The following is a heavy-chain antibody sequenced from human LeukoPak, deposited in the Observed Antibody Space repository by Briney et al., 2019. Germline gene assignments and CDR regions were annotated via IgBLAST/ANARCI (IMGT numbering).Heavy chain of an antibody. V-gene: IGHV1-69*13. Sequence: GASVTVSCKASGYTFSSYAISWVRQAPGQGLEWMGGIIPIFGTANYAQKFQGRVTITADESTSTAYMELSSLRSEDTAVYYCARAPPHDILTGYLIWFDPWGQGTLVTVSS. J-gene: IGHJ5*02. D-gene: IGHD3-9*01. CDR2: IIPIFGTA. CDR3: ARAPPHDILTGYLIWFDP. CDR1: GYTFSSYA.